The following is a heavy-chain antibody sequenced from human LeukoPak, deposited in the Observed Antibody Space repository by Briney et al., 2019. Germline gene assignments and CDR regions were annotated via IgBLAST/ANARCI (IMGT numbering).Heavy chain of an antibody. CDR2: IKRKSDGGTI. CDR1: GFIFSTFA. CDR3: STLRLDYGGDSDYYYGMDV. J-gene: IGHJ6*02. V-gene: IGHV3-15*07. D-gene: IGHD4-23*01. Sequence: GGSLRLSCAASGFIFSTFAMYWVRQAPGKGLEWVGRIKRKSDGGTIDYAAPVKGRFAISRDDSRNTLYLQMNSLKTEDTAVYHCSTLRLDYGGDSDYYYGMDVWGQGTTVTVSS.